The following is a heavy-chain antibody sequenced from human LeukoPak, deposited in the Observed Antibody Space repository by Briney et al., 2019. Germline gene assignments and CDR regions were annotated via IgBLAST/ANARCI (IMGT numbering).Heavy chain of an antibody. CDR3: ARGPNYCSGGSCSNYYYYYMDV. J-gene: IGHJ6*03. CDR1: GYTFTSYY. Sequence: ASVKVSCKASGYTFTSYYMHWVRQAPGQGLEWMGIINPSGGSTSYAQKSQGRVTMTRDMSTITVYMELSSLRSEDTAGYYCARGPNYCSGGSCSNYYYYYMDVWGKGTTVTVSS. V-gene: IGHV1-46*01. CDR2: INPSGGST. D-gene: IGHD2-15*01.